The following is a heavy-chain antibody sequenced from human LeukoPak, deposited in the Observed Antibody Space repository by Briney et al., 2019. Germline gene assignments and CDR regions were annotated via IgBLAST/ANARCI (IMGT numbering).Heavy chain of an antibody. CDR2: ITSDGGDT. CDR1: GFTFSRNW. CDR3: ARGIAAARYYYYYYMDV. V-gene: IGHV3-74*01. D-gene: IGHD6-13*01. Sequence: PGGSLRLSCAASGFTFSRNWMHWVRQAPGKGLVWVSRITSDGGDTTYADSVKGRFTIFRDNAKNTLYLQMNSLRAEDTAVYYCARGIAAARYYYYYYMDVWGKGTTVTISS. J-gene: IGHJ6*03.